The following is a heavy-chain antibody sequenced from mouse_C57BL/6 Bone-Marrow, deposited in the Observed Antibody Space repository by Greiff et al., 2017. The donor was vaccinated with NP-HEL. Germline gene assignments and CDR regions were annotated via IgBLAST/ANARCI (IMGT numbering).Heavy chain of an antibody. CDR2: ISSGSSTI. CDR1: GFTFSDYG. J-gene: IGHJ2*01. Sequence: EVKLVESGGGLVKPGGSLKLSCAASGFTFSDYGMHWVRQAPEKGLEWVAYISSGSSTIYYADTVKGRFTISRDNAKNTLFLQMTSLRSEDTAMYYCARGGYGSNNYFDYWGQGTTLTVSS. V-gene: IGHV5-17*01. D-gene: IGHD1-1*01. CDR3: ARGGYGSNNYFDY.